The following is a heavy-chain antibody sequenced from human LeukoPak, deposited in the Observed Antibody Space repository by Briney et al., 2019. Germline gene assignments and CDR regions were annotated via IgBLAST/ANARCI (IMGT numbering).Heavy chain of an antibody. CDR2: ISSNGGST. J-gene: IGHJ3*02. D-gene: IGHD5-24*01. CDR1: GFTFSNYA. CDR3: ARDSRKDGYNGEFDI. Sequence: GGSLRLSCAASGFTFSNYAMHWVRQAPGKGLEYVSGISSNGGSTYYANSVKGRFTISRDNSKNTLHLQMGSLRAEDMAVYYCARDSRKDGYNGEFDIWGQGTMVTVSS. V-gene: IGHV3-64*01.